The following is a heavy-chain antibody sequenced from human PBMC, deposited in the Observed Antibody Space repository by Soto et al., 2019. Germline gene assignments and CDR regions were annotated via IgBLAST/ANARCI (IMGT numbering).Heavy chain of an antibody. D-gene: IGHD4-4*01. V-gene: IGHV3-64D*06. Sequence: GGSLRLSCSASGFTFNKYAMHWVRQAPGTGLEYVSAISDTGGSRFHADAVKGRFTISRDNARAALFLQMSSLRAEDTAIYYCTRAFEQTWLQFKQFDYWGQGTTVTVSS. J-gene: IGHJ4*02. CDR1: GFTFNKYA. CDR2: ISDTGGSR. CDR3: TRAFEQTWLQFKQFDY.